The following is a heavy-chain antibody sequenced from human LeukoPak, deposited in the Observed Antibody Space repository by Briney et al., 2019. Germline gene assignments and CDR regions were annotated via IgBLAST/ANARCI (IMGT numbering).Heavy chain of an antibody. D-gene: IGHD5-18*01. CDR2: INPNSGGST. J-gene: IGHJ4*02. CDR3: ARDPRNTASIDRFDY. CDR1: GYTFTGYY. V-gene: IGHV1-46*01. Sequence: ASVKVSCKASGYTFTGYYMRWVRQAPGQGLEWMGWINPNSGGSTSYAQKFQGRVTMTRDTSTSTVYMELSSLRSEDTAVYYCARDPRNTASIDRFDYWGQGTLVTVSS.